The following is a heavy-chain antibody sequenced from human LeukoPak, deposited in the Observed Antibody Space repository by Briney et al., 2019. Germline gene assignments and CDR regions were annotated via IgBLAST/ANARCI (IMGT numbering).Heavy chain of an antibody. D-gene: IGHD4-17*01. V-gene: IGHV4-4*07. CDR1: GRSISNYY. Sequence: PSETLSLTCTVSGRSISNYYWSWIRQPAGKGLEWIGRIYKSGTTNYNPSLESRLTISVDNSKNQFSLQLSSVTAADTAVYYCARGTLYGDYFQVDYWGQGTLVTVSS. CDR2: IYKSGTT. J-gene: IGHJ4*02. CDR3: ARGTLYGDYFQVDY.